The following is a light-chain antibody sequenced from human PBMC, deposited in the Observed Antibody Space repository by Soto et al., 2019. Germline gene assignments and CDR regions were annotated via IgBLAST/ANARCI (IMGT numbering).Light chain of an antibody. V-gene: IGLV2-8*01. CDR2: EVV. Sequence: QSVLTQPPSAPGSRGQAVTISCTGTKSDIGVYDFVSWYQHHPGKAPRLIIYEVVQRPSGVPDRFSGSKSGNTASLTVSGLQAADEADYFCKSYAGSNTYVFGSGTKV. CDR1: KSDIGVYDF. J-gene: IGLJ1*01. CDR3: KSYAGSNTYV.